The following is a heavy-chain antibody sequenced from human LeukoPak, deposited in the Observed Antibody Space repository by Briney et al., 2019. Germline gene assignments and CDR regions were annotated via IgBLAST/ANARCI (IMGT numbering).Heavy chain of an antibody. Sequence: GGSLRLSCAASGFTFSSYGMNWVRQAPGKGLEWVSYISAISSSSTYYADSVKGRFTISRDNAKNSLYLQMNSLRAEDTAVYYCARDLMGIAYRGAFYYWGQGTLVTVSS. CDR3: ARDLMGIAYRGAFYY. CDR1: GFTFSSYG. CDR2: ISAISSSST. V-gene: IGHV3-48*04. J-gene: IGHJ4*02. D-gene: IGHD6-13*01.